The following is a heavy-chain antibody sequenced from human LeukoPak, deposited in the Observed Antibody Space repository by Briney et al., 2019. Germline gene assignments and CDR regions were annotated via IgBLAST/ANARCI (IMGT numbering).Heavy chain of an antibody. V-gene: IGHV3-48*03. CDR3: AELGITMIGGV. J-gene: IGHJ6*04. CDR1: GYTFSSYG. CDR2: ISSSGSTI. Sequence: GGTLRLSCTASGYTFSSYGMSWVRQAPGKGLEWVSYISSSGSTIYYADSVKGRFTISRDNAKNSLYLQMNSLRAEDTAVYYCAELGITMIGGVWGKGTTVTISS. D-gene: IGHD3-10*02.